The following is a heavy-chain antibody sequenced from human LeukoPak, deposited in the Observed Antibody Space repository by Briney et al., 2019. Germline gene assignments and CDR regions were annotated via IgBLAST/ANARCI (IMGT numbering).Heavy chain of an antibody. Sequence: GGSLRLSCAASGFTFSSYWMHWVRQAPGKGLVWVSRIKSDGSSTNYAGSVRGRFTISRDNAKNTLYLQMNSLRADDTAVYYCARVGGDDNGDYVNWFDPWGQGTLVTVSS. V-gene: IGHV3-74*01. CDR1: GFTFSSYW. CDR3: ARVGGDDNGDYVNWFDP. D-gene: IGHD4-17*01. J-gene: IGHJ5*02. CDR2: IKSDGSST.